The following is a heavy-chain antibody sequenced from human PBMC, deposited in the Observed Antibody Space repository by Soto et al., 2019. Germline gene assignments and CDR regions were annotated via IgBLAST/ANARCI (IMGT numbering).Heavy chain of an antibody. D-gene: IGHD1-7*01. J-gene: IGHJ6*03. V-gene: IGHV6-1*01. CDR3: AGTTSHQWYYMDV. CDR1: GDSVSSNSAA. Sequence: SQTLSLTCAISGDSVSSNSAAGNWIRLSPSRGLEWLARTYYRSRWYNDYAVSVRSRITVNVDTSKNQSSLQLTSVTPEDTAVYYCAGTTSHQWYYMDVWGKGTTVTVSS. CDR2: TYYRSRWYN.